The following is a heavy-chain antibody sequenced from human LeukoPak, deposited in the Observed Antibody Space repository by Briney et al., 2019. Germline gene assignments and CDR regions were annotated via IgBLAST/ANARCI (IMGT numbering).Heavy chain of an antibody. V-gene: IGHV5-51*01. Sequence: GESLKISCKGSGYSFTTYWLAWVRQTPGKGLEWMAITHPRDSDIRYSPPFQGQVTISADKSISTAYLQWNSLKASDTAIYYCARMIGLGEVSPYFDYWGQGSLVTVSS. CDR1: GYSFTTYW. D-gene: IGHD3-16*02. CDR2: THPRDSDI. J-gene: IGHJ4*02. CDR3: ARMIGLGEVSPYFDY.